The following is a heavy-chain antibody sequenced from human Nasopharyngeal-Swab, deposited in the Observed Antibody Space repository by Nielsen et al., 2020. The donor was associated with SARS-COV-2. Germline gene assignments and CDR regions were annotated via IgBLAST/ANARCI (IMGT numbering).Heavy chain of an antibody. D-gene: IGHD1-26*01. Sequence: SLSLSWAAAGYRYTDYWIAWVRQAPGKGLECMGTIFPGDSDTRYSPSFEGRVTISVDQSITTAYLHWTSLKASDTAKYYCAIGAAVGTLFHGMDVWGQGTMVTVSS. CDR1: GYRYTDYW. CDR3: AIGAAVGTLFHGMDV. V-gene: IGHV5-51*01. CDR2: IFPGDSDT. J-gene: IGHJ6*02.